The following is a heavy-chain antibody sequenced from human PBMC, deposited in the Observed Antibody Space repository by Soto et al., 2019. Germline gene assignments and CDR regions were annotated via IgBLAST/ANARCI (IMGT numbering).Heavy chain of an antibody. CDR2: ISSSGEMI. V-gene: IGHV3-11*01. CDR3: AGGPIKYSAYDVYDFHH. D-gene: IGHD3-22*01. CDR1: GFSFSAYC. Sequence: QVQLVESGGGSVKPGGSLTLSCAASGFSFSAYCMSWIRQVPGKGLDWVAYISSSGEMIYYGDSVKGRFAISRDNSKNSLFLQMNGLRDADSALLLCAGGPIKYSAYDVYDFHHWEQGTLVTASS. J-gene: IGHJ1*01.